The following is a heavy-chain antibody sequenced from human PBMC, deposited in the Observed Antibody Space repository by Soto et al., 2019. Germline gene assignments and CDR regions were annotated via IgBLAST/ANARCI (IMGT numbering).Heavy chain of an antibody. CDR3: ARDRTTRWFGELFAEDRATGLRVGMDV. CDR1: GFTFSSYS. V-gene: IGHV3-21*01. Sequence: GGSLRLSCAASGFTFSSYSMNWVRQAPGKGLEWVSSISSSSSYIYYADSVKGRFTISRDNAKNSLYLQMNSLRAEDTAVYYCARDRTTRWFGELFAEDRATGLRVGMDVWGQGTTVTVSS. CDR2: ISSSSSYI. J-gene: IGHJ6*02. D-gene: IGHD3-10*01.